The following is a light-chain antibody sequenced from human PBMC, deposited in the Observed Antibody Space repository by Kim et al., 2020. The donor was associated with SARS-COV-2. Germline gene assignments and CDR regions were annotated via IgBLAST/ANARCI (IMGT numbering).Light chain of an antibody. CDR3: QSYDNNLSAYV. CDR1: SSNIGAGFD. J-gene: IGLJ1*01. CDR2: GYI. V-gene: IGLV1-40*01. Sequence: QPVLTQTPSVSGAPGQRVTISCSGSSSNIGAGFDVHWYQQLPGTAPKLLIYGYINRPSGVPDRFSGSKSGTTASLAITGLQAEDEADYYCQSYDNNLSAYVFGTGTKVTVL.